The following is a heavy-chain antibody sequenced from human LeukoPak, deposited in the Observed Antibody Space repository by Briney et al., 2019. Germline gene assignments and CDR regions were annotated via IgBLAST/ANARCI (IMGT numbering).Heavy chain of an antibody. CDR1: GYSFTSYW. Sequence: GESLKISCKGSGYSFTSYWIGWVRQMPGKGLELMGIIYPGDSDTRYSPSFQGQVPISADKSISTAYLQWSSLKASDTAMYYCASLVGFGELFVRPSDYWGQGTLVTVSS. J-gene: IGHJ4*02. D-gene: IGHD3-10*01. CDR2: IYPGDSDT. V-gene: IGHV5-51*03. CDR3: ASLVGFGELFVRPSDY.